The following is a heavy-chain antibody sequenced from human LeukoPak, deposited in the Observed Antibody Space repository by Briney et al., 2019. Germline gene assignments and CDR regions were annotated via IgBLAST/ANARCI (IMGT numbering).Heavy chain of an antibody. CDR3: ARGIGYGSGSYYHYYFDY. CDR1: GYTFTGYY. J-gene: IGHJ4*02. D-gene: IGHD3-10*01. CDR2: INPNSGGT. V-gene: IGHV1-2*02. Sequence: ASVKVSCKASGYTFTGYYMHWVRQAPGQGLEWMGWINPNSGGTNYAQKFQGRVTMTRDTSISTAYMELSRLRSDDTAVYYCARGIGYGSGSYYHYYFDYWGQGTLVTVSS.